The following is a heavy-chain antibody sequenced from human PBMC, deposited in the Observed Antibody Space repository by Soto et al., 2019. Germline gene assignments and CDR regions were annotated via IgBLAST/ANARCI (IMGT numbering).Heavy chain of an antibody. CDR3: ATFRGITTGTTERYFDY. CDR2: THYSGDT. CDR1: GGSISSSSYY. J-gene: IGHJ4*02. V-gene: IGHV4-39*01. Sequence: SETLSLTCTFSGGSISSSSYYWGWIRQPPGKGLEWTGSTHYSGDTYYNPSLNSRVIISVDTSKNQISLKLTSVTAADAAVYYCATFRGITTGTTERYFDYWGQGILVTVSS. D-gene: IGHD4-17*01.